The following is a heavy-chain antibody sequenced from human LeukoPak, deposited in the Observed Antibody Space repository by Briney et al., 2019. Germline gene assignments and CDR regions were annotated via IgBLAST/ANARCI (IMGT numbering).Heavy chain of an antibody. D-gene: IGHD6-13*01. CDR1: GFTFSSYS. J-gene: IGHJ6*02. CDR3: ARDYGSSWRYYYYGTDV. CDR2: ISSSSSYI. Sequence: GGSLRPSCAASGFTFSSYSMNWVRQAPGKGLEWVSSISSSSSYIYYADSVKGRFTISRDNAKSSLYLQMNSLRAEDTAVYYCARDYGSSWRYYYYGTDVWGQGTTVTVSS. V-gene: IGHV3-21*01.